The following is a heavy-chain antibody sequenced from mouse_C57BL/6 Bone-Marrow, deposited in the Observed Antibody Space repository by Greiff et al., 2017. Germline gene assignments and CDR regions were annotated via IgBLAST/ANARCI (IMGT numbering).Heavy chain of an antibody. J-gene: IGHJ2*01. CDR2: IYPTSGRT. CDR3: ARSGPLGRSFDY. V-gene: IGHV1-55*01. Sequence: QVQLQQPGAELVKPGASVKMSCKACGYTFTSYWITWVKQRPGQGLEWIGDIYPTSGRTNYNEKFKRKAILTVDTSSNTAYMQLSSLTSEDSAVFYCARSGPLGRSFDYWGQGTTLTVSS. D-gene: IGHD4-1*01. CDR1: GYTFTSYW.